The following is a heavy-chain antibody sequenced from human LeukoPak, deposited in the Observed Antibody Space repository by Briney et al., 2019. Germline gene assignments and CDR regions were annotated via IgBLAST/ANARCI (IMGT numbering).Heavy chain of an antibody. D-gene: IGHD3-10*01. CDR2: IYHSGST. CDR1: GGSISSSNW. V-gene: IGHV4-4*02. CDR3: ARGSGSYKFFDY. Sequence: SETLSLTCAVSGGSISSSNWWSWVRQPPGKGLEWIGEIYHSGSTNYNPSLKSRVTISVDTSKNQFSLKLSSVTAADTAVYYCARGSGSYKFFDYWGQGTLVTVSS. J-gene: IGHJ4*02.